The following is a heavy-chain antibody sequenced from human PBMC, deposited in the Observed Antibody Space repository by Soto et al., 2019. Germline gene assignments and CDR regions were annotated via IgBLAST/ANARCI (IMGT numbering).Heavy chain of an antibody. CDR1: GFTFSSYA. Sequence: GGSLRLSCAASGFTFSSYAMSWVRQAPGKGLEWVSVIYSGGSTYYADSVKGRFTISRDNSKNTLYLQMNSLRAKDTAVYYCTRIPYSSSWYPYPNYYYYGMDVWGQGTTVTVSS. CDR2: IYSGGST. J-gene: IGHJ6*02. V-gene: IGHV3-66*01. D-gene: IGHD6-13*01. CDR3: TRIPYSSSWYPYPNYYYYGMDV.